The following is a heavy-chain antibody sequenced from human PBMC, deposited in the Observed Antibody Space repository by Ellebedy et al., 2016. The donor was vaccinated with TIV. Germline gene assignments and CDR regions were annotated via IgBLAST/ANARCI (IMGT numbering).Heavy chain of an antibody. CDR3: ARARGWYGSDGMDF. D-gene: IGHD6-19*01. Sequence: PGGSLRLSCAASGFTVSSNYMSWVRRAPGPGLGWVSVIYGGGNTDYAEHVEGRFTISRDNSKHTVYLQMNSLRAEDTAVYYCARARGWYGSDGMDFWGEGTTVTVSS. J-gene: IGHJ6*04. V-gene: IGHV3-53*01. CDR1: GFTVSSNY. CDR2: IYGGGNT.